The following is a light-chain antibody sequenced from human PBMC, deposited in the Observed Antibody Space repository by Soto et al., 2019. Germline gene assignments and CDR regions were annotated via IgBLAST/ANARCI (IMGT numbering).Light chain of an antibody. Sequence: EIVMTQSPATLSVSPGERATLSCRASQSVSSNLAWYQQKPGQAPRLLIYGASTRATGIPARFSGSGSGTEFNFTISSLQFEDFAVSSCQQYNNWPPLYTFGQGTKLEIK. CDR3: QQYNNWPPLYT. CDR1: QSVSSN. V-gene: IGKV3-15*01. J-gene: IGKJ2*01. CDR2: GAS.